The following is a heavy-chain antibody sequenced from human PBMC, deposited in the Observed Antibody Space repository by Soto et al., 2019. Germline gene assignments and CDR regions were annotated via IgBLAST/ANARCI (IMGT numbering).Heavy chain of an antibody. V-gene: IGHV4-34*01. J-gene: IGHJ4*02. CDR1: GGSFSGYY. CDR3: ARTDIAAAASDY. D-gene: IGHD6-13*01. CDR2: INHSGST. Sequence: SETLSLTCAVYGGSFSGYYWSWIRQPPGKGLEWIGEINHSGSTNYNPSLKSRVTISVDTSKNQFSLKLSSVTAADTAVYYCARTDIAAAASDYWGQGTLVTVSS.